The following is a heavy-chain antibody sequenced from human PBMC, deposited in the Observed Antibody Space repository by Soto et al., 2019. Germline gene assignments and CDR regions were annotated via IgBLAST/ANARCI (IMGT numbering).Heavy chain of an antibody. J-gene: IGHJ4*02. Sequence: SETLSLTCAVYGGSFSGYYWSWIRQPPGKGLEWIGEINHSGSTNYNPSLKSRVTISVDTSKNQFSLKLSSVTAADTAVYYCARGCSYGYFDYWGQGTLVTVSS. CDR2: INHSGST. CDR1: GGSFSGYY. CDR3: ARGCSYGYFDY. V-gene: IGHV4-34*01. D-gene: IGHD5-18*01.